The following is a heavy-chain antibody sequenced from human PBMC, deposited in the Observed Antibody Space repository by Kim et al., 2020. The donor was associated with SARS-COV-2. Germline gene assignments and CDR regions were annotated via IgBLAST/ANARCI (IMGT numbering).Heavy chain of an antibody. J-gene: IGHJ6*01. Sequence: SETLSLTCTVSGGSVSSDSSYWSWIRQPPGQGLVWSGYIYYSGSTNYNPSLTRLVTISVYTSKNHFSLMLSSVTAADTAAYYCASHLHAGLRDYYYGRD. CDR3: ASHLHAGLRDYYYGRD. CDR2: IYYSGST. CDR1: GGSVSSDSSY. V-gene: IGHV4-61*03. D-gene: IGHD3-10*01.